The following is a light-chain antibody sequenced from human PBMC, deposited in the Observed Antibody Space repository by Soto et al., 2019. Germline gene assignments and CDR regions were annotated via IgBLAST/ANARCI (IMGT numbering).Light chain of an antibody. CDR3: QHYSHYPLT. J-gene: IGKJ1*01. CDR2: QAS. Sequence: DIKMTQSPSTLSASPGDRVIITCRASQSINKWLAWYQQRPGEAPKLLIYQASHLQSGVPSRFSGSGSETEFSLTISSLQPADFATYYCQHYSHYPLTFGQGTKVEIK. V-gene: IGKV1-5*03. CDR1: QSINKW.